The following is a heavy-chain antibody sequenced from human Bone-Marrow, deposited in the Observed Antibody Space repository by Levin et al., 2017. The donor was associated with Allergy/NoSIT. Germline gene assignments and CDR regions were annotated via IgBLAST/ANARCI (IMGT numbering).Heavy chain of an antibody. V-gene: IGHV3-30*18. CDR3: AKGVPDILTGYYNSHYYYGMDV. Sequence: GGSLRLSCAASGFTFSSYGMHWVRQAPGKGLEWVAVISYDGSNKYYADSVKGRFTISRDNSKNTLYLQMNSLRAEDTVVYYCAKGVPDILTGYYNSHYYYGMDVWGQGTTVTVSS. CDR2: ISYDGSNK. D-gene: IGHD3-9*01. J-gene: IGHJ6*02. CDR1: GFTFSSYG.